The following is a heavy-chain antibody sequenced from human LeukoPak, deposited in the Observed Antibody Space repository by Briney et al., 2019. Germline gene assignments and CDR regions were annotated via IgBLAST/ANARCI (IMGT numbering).Heavy chain of an antibody. V-gene: IGHV3-23*01. Sequence: PGGSLRLSCAGSGFTFTSFAMGWVRQAPGTGLEWVSGISASGGSTYYADSVKGRFTISRDNSKNTLYLQMNSLRAEDTAVYYCAKDREGSGSYYDAFDIWGQGTMVTVSS. D-gene: IGHD3-10*01. CDR3: AKDREGSGSYYDAFDI. CDR2: ISASGGST. CDR1: GFTFTSFA. J-gene: IGHJ3*02.